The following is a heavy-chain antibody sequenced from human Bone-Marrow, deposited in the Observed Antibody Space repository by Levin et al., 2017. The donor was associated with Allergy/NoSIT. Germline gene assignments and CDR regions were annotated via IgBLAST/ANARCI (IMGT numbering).Heavy chain of an antibody. D-gene: IGHD2-15*01. Sequence: PSETLSLTCTVSGGSISSNNHYWSWIRLSPGKGLEWIAFIYHSGSTGYNPSLDSRVTISVDTSKNQFSLKVNSVTAADTAVYYCARVERWSGGSCYLRTKHSGHGVNYYSYNVGVWGKGTAVTVPS. J-gene: IGHJ6*03. CDR1: GGSISSNNHY. CDR2: IYHSGST. V-gene: IGHV4-61*01. CDR3: ARVERWSGGSCYLRTKHSGHGVNYYSYNVGV.